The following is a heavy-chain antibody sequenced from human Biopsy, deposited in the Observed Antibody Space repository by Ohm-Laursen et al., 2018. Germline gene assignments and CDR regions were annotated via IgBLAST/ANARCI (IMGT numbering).Heavy chain of an antibody. CDR1: GDAFLGYY. D-gene: IGHD3-3*01. CDR2: IYPNSGDT. CDR3: ARDLLEWSLPS. Sequence: SSVKVSCKTSGDAFLGYYLHWVRQAPGQGLEWMGSIYPNSGDTDFAQKFQGRVSMTRDTSVSTAYLELSSLRSDDTAIYYCARDLLEWSLPSWGQGTLVTVSS. J-gene: IGHJ4*02. V-gene: IGHV1-2*02.